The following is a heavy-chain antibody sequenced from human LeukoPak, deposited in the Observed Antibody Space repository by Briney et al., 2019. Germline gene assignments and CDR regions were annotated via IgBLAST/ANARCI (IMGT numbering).Heavy chain of an antibody. V-gene: IGHV4-39*01. CDR3: ARSELPYYYDSSGYYLNWFDP. Sequence: PSETLSLTCTVSGGSISSSSYYWGWIRQPPGKGLEWIGSIYYSGSTYYNPSLKSRVTISVDTSKNQFSLKLSSVTAADTAVYYCARSELPYYYDSSGYYLNWFDPWGQGTLVTVSS. J-gene: IGHJ5*02. CDR1: GGSISSSSYY. CDR2: IYYSGST. D-gene: IGHD3-22*01.